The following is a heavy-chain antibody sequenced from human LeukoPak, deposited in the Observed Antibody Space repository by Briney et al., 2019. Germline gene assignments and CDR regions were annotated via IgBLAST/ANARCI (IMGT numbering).Heavy chain of an antibody. CDR2: INPNSGGT. D-gene: IGHD3-10*01. J-gene: IGHJ6*03. CDR1: GYTFTDYY. CDR3: ARSRELHYYYYMDV. V-gene: IGHV1-2*02. Sequence: ASVKVSCKASGYTFTDYYIHCVRQAPGQGLEWMAWINPNSGGTNYAQKFQGRVTMTRDTSISTAYMELSRLRSDDTALYYCARSRELHYYYYMDVWGKGTTVTVSS.